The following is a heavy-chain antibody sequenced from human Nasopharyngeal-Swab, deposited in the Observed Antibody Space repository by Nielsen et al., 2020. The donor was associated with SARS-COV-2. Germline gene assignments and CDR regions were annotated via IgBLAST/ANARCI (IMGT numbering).Heavy chain of an antibody. Sequence: ASVKVSCKASGYTFTSYGISWVRQAPGQGLEWMGWISAYNGNTNYAQKLLGRVTMTTDTSTSTAYMELRSLRSDDTAVYYCARDFYRNYYDSSGYLDYYYYGMDVWGQGTTVTVSS. CDR1: GYTFTSYG. V-gene: IGHV1-18*01. CDR3: ARDFYRNYYDSSGYLDYYYYGMDV. CDR2: ISAYNGNT. D-gene: IGHD3-22*01. J-gene: IGHJ6*02.